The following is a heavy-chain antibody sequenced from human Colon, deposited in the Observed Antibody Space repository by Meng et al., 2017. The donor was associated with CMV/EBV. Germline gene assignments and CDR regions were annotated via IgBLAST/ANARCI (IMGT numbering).Heavy chain of an antibody. CDR2: IGTVGDT. J-gene: IGHJ4*02. Sequence: GESLKISCTASGVTFSTYDFHWVRQPTGKGLEWVSSIGTVGDTYSIGSVKGRFIISREDAKNSVYLQMNGLRDGDTGLYYCARARSPTHFDYWGQGALVTVSS. V-gene: IGHV3-13*01. CDR3: ARARSPTHFDY. CDR1: GVTFSTYD.